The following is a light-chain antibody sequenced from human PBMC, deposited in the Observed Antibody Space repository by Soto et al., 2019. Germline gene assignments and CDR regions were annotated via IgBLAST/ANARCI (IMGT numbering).Light chain of an antibody. J-gene: IGKJ1*01. CDR1: QTISTW. Sequence: DIEVTQYTPTLSASVGDRVTITCRASQTISTWMAWYQQKPGKAPKLLVYDASTLQSGVASRFSGSGSGTEFTLIISGLQPDDSATYYCQQYTNTNNPWMFGQGTKVDNK. CDR2: DAS. CDR3: QQYTNTNNPWM. V-gene: IGKV1-5*01.